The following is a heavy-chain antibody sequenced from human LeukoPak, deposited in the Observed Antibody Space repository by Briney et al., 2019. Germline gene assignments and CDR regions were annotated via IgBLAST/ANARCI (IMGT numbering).Heavy chain of an antibody. D-gene: IGHD1/OR15-1a*01. CDR2: ISYDGSNK. J-gene: IGHJ3*01. CDR3: AKDGGLEQ. Sequence: GRSLRLSCAASGFTFSSYGMHCVRQAPGKGLEWVAVISYDGSNKYYADSVKGRFTISRDNSKNTLYLQMNSLRAEDTAVYYCAKDGGLEQWGQGTMVTVSS. CDR1: GFTFSSYG. V-gene: IGHV3-30*18.